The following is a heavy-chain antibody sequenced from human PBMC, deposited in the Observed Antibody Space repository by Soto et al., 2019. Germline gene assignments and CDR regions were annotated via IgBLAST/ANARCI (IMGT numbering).Heavy chain of an antibody. Sequence: AVKVSCKASGGTFSSYAISWVRQAPGQGLEWMGGIIPIFGTANYAQKFQGRVTITADESTSTAYMELSSLRSEDTAVYYCARGLERRDYYYGMDVWGQGATVTVSS. D-gene: IGHD1-1*01. CDR2: IIPIFGTA. J-gene: IGHJ6*02. CDR1: GGTFSSYA. CDR3: ARGLERRDYYYGMDV. V-gene: IGHV1-69*13.